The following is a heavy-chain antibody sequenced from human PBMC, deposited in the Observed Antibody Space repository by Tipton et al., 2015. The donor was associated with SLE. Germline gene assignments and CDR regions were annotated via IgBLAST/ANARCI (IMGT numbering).Heavy chain of an antibody. CDR2: INHSGST. V-gene: IGHV4-34*01. D-gene: IGHD6-19*01. CDR1: GGSISSYY. CDR3: AREQSPVALFDH. J-gene: IGHJ4*02. Sequence: LSLTCTVSGGSISSYYWSWIRQPPGKGLEWIGEINHSGSTNYNPSLKSRVTISVDTSKNQFSLKLSSVTAADTAVYYCAREQSPVALFDHWGQGTLVTVSS.